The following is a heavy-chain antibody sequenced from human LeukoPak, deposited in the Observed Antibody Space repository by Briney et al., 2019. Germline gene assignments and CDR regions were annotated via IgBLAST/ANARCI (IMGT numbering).Heavy chain of an antibody. V-gene: IGHV3-30-3*01. Sequence: GGSLRLSCAASGFTFSSYAMSWVRQAPGKGLEWVAVISYDGSNKYYADSVKGRFTISRDNSKNTLYLQMNSLRAEDTAVYYCARVGVTTFYWGQGTLVTDSS. CDR1: GFTFSSYA. CDR3: ARVGVTTFY. J-gene: IGHJ4*02. CDR2: ISYDGSNK. D-gene: IGHD4-17*01.